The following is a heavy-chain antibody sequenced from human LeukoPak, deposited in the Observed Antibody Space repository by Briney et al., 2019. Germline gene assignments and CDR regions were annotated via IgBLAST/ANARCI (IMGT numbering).Heavy chain of an antibody. CDR2: IYYSGST. D-gene: IGHD1-1*01. J-gene: IGHJ3*02. CDR3: ARRYNWNYGLNDAFDI. Sequence: SETLSLTCAVYGGSFSGYYWSWIRQPPGKGLEWIGSIYYSGSTYYNPSLKSRVTISVDTSKNQFSLKLSSVTAADTAAYYCARRYNWNYGLNDAFDIWGQGTMVTVSS. V-gene: IGHV4-34*01. CDR1: GGSFSGYY.